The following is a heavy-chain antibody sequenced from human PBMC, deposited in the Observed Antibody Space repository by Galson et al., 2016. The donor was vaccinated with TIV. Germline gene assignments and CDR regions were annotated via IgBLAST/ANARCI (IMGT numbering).Heavy chain of an antibody. CDR1: GFSLSSNGVG. J-gene: IGHJ4*02. V-gene: IGHV2-5*02. CDR3: AHRRPLTYYSDF. CDR2: IYWDDEK. Sequence: PALVKPTQTVTLTCTFSGFSLSSNGVGVGWIRQPPGKALEWLALIYWDDEKRYNPSLESRLSIIKDTSKNKVVLTLTNVDPVDTATYYCAHRRPLTYYSDFWGKGALVTVSS. D-gene: IGHD3-10*01.